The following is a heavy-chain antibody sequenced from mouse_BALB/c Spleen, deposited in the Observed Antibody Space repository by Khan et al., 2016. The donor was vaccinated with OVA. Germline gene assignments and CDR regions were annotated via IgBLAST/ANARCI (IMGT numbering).Heavy chain of an antibody. V-gene: IGHV3-2*02. CDR1: GYSITSDYA. CDR3: ARVYGGDFDY. J-gene: IGHJ2*01. CDR2: ISYSGNT. Sequence: EVEPVESGPGLVKPSQSLSLTCTVTGYSITSDYAWNWIRQFPGNKLEWMGYISYSGNTKYNPSLKSRISITRDTSKNQFFLQLKSVTTEDTARYYCARVYGGDFDYWGQGTTLTVSS. D-gene: IGHD1-1*01.